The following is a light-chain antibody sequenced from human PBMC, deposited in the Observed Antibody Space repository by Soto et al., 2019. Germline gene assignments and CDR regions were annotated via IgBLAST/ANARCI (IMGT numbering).Light chain of an antibody. CDR3: SSYTSSYTYG. J-gene: IGLJ1*01. CDR2: DVS. CDR1: SSDVGGYNF. V-gene: IGLV2-14*03. Sequence: QFALTQPASVSGSPGQSVTISCAGTSSDVGGYNFVSWYQQHPGKAPQLMIYDVSSRPSGVSNRFSGSKSGNTASLTISGLQAEDEADYYCSSYTSSYTYGFGTGTKLTVL.